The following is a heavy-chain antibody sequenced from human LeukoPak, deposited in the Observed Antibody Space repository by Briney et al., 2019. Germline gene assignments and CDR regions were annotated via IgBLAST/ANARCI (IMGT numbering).Heavy chain of an antibody. CDR3: ARVRGEDIVLMAPGAFDI. D-gene: IGHD2-8*01. CDR1: GFIFSTYW. CDR2: MKGDGSEI. Sequence: GGSLRLSCAASGFIFSTYWMMWARQAPGKGLEWVANMKGDGSEIHYVDSVKGRFTISRDNAKNSLYLQMNSLRPEDTAVYYCARVRGEDIVLMAPGAFDIWGQGTMVTVSS. V-gene: IGHV3-7*01. J-gene: IGHJ3*02.